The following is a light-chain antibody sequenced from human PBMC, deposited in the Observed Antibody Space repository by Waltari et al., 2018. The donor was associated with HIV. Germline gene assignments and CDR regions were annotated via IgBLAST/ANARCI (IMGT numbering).Light chain of an antibody. J-gene: IGLJ3*02. CDR3: AAWDNSLIWV. CDR1: NSNTGSNI. V-gene: IGLV1-47*01. CDR2: RNN. Sequence: QSVLTQPHSASGTPGQPVTISCSGSNSNTGSNIVYWYQQFPGTTPKVLIYRNNQRPSGIPDRFSGSRSGTSASLSITGLRSEDEADYYCAAWDNSLIWVFGGGTKLTVL.